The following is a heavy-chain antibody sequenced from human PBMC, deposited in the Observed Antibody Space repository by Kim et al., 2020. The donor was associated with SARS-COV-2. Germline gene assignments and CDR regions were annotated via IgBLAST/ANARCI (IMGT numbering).Heavy chain of an antibody. CDR3: ASQYYYGSGSYYNVVDY. V-gene: IGHV3-48*02. D-gene: IGHD3-10*01. Sequence: VTGRFTISRDNAKNSLYLQMNSLRDEDTAVYYCASQYYYGSGSYYNVVDYWGQGTLVTVSS. J-gene: IGHJ4*02.